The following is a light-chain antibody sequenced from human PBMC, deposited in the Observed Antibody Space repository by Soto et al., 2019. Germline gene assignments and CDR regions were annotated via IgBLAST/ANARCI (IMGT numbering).Light chain of an antibody. CDR2: GAS. V-gene: IGKV3-20*01. Sequence: EIVLTQSPGTLSLSPGERATLSCRASQSVSSSYLAWYQQKPGQAPRLLLYGASSRATGIPDRFSGSGSGTDFTLTISRLEPEDFAVNYCQQYGSSRTFGQGTKVESK. CDR3: QQYGSSRT. CDR1: QSVSSSY. J-gene: IGKJ1*01.